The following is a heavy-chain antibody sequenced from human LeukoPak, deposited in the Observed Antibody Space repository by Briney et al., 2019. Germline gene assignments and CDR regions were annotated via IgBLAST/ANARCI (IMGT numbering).Heavy chain of an antibody. V-gene: IGHV3-23*01. CDR1: GFTSSSYA. CDR2: ISGSGGST. CDR3: AKDSSSWYSIVEDY. J-gene: IGHJ4*02. Sequence: GGSLRLSCAASGFTSSSYAMSWVRQAPGKGLEWVSAISGSGGSTYYADSVKGRFTISRDNSKNTLYLQMNSLRAEDTAVYYCAKDSSSWYSIVEDYWGQGTLVTVSS. D-gene: IGHD6-13*01.